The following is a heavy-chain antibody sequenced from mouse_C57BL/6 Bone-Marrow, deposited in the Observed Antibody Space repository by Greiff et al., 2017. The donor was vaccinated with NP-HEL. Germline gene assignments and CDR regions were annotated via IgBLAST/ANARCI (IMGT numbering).Heavy chain of an antibody. CDR3: ARWYYGSSRYWYFDV. J-gene: IGHJ1*03. CDR2: IYPGSGST. D-gene: IGHD1-1*01. Sequence: QVQLQQSGAELVKPGASVKMSCKASGYTFTSYWITWVKQRPGQGLEWIGDIYPGSGSTNYNEKFKSKATLTVDTSSSTAYMQLSSLKSEDSAVYYCARWYYGSSRYWYFDVWGKGTTVTVSS. V-gene: IGHV1-55*01. CDR1: GYTFTSYW.